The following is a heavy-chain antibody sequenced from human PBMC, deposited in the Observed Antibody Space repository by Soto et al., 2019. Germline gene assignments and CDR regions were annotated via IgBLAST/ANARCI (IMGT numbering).Heavy chain of an antibody. D-gene: IGHD6-19*01. CDR1: GSSISSYY. CDR2: IYYSGST. CDR3: ARDEDASGSYAS. J-gene: IGHJ5*02. Sequence: PSETLSLTCTVSGSSISSYYWSWIRQPPGKGLEWIGYIYYSGSTNYNPSLKSRVTISVDTSKNQFSLKLSSVTAADTAVYYCARDEDASGSYASWGQGTLVTVSS. V-gene: IGHV4-59*01.